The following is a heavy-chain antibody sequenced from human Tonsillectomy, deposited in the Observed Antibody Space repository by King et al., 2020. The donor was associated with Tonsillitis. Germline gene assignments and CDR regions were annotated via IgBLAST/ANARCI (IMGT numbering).Heavy chain of an antibody. CDR1: VFTFSTYG. D-gene: IGHD2-15*01. J-gene: IGHJ3*02. V-gene: IGHV3-33*08. Sequence: HAQLVQSGGGVVQPGRSLRLSCAGSVFTFSTYGMHWVRQAPGKGLEWVAVLWYDGSNKYFADSVKGRFTISRDNPMHTLYLQMNSLRAEDTAVYYCARGSYSSTPDAFDIWGQGTMVTVSS. CDR2: LWYDGSNK. CDR3: ARGSYSSTPDAFDI.